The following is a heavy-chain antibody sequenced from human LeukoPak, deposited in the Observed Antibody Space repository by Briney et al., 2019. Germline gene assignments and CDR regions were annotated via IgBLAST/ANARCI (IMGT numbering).Heavy chain of an antibody. Sequence: WXRQPPGKXXXWIGSIHYGGTTHYNPSLQSRVTISADTSKNQFALDLRSVTAADTAVYYCTRDIGDFVSDFWGQGTLVTVSS. J-gene: IGHJ4*02. V-gene: IGHV4-39*02. CDR3: TRDIGDFVSDF. CDR2: IHYGGTT. D-gene: IGHD2-21*02.